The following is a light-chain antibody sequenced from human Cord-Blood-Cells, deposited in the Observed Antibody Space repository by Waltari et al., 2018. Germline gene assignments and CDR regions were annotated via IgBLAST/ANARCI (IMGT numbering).Light chain of an antibody. CDR3: SSYAGSNNYV. V-gene: IGLV2-8*01. Sequence: QSALTQPPSASGSPGQSVTISCTGTSSDVGGYNYVSWYQLHPGKAPKLMIYEVSKLPSGVPDRFSGSKSGNTASLAVSGLQAEDEADYYCSSYAGSNNYVVGTGTKVTVL. CDR2: EVS. J-gene: IGLJ1*01. CDR1: SSDVGGYNY.